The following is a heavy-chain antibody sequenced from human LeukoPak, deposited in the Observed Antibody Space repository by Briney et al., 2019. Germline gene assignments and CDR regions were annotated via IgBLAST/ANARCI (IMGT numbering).Heavy chain of an antibody. J-gene: IGHJ3*02. CDR2: IYYSGST. CDR1: GGSISSGGYY. V-gene: IGHV4-31*03. Sequence: SETLSLTCTVSGGSISSGGYYWSWIRQHPGKGLEWIGYIYYSGSTYYNPSLKSRVTISVDTSKNQFSLKLSSVTAADTAVYYCARVQLRYFDWSQSAAFDIWGQGTMVTVSS. CDR3: ARVQLRYFDWSQSAAFDI. D-gene: IGHD3-9*01.